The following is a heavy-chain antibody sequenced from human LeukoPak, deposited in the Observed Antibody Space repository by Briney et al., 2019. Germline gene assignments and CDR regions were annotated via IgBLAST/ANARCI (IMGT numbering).Heavy chain of an antibody. Sequence: GGSLRLSCAASGFTFSGYAMHWVRQAPGKGLEWVAVISYDGSNKYYADSVKGRFTISRDNSKNTLYLQMNSLRAEDTAVYYCARGGSYFPNWFDPWGQGTLVTVSS. D-gene: IGHD1-26*01. V-gene: IGHV3-30*04. CDR3: ARGGSYFPNWFDP. CDR1: GFTFSGYA. CDR2: ISYDGSNK. J-gene: IGHJ5*02.